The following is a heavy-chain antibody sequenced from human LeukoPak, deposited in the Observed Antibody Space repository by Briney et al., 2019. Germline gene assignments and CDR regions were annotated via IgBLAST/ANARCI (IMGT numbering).Heavy chain of an antibody. CDR2: ISGTGVNT. J-gene: IGHJ4*02. CDR1: GFTFSSYA. V-gene: IGHV3-23*01. D-gene: IGHD5-12*01. CDR3: ARDRDRVATIEEFDY. Sequence: GGSLRLSCAVSGFTFSSYAMSWVRQAPGKGLEWVSSISGTGVNTFDADSVKGRFTISRDNSKNTLYLQMNSLRAEDTAVYYCARDRDRVATIEEFDYWGQGTLVTVSS.